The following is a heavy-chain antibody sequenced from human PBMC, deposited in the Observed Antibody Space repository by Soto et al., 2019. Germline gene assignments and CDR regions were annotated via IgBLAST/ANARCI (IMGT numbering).Heavy chain of an antibody. J-gene: IGHJ4*02. CDR3: ARDLRFVDLHYYFDS. V-gene: IGHV3-11*01. CDR1: GFTFSDYY. Sequence: GGSLRLSCAASGFTFSDYYMNLIRQAPGKGLECVSYISSAAITIYYADSVKGRFTISRDNAKNSLYLQMNSLRAEDTAVYYCARDLRFVDLHYYFDSWGQGTLVTVSS. CDR2: ISSAAITI. D-gene: IGHD3-10*01.